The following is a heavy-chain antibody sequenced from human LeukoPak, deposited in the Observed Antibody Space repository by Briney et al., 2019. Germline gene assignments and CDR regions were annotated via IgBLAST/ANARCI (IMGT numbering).Heavy chain of an antibody. CDR3: TRGSSSQYFQH. CDR2: ISAYSGNT. V-gene: IGHV1-18*01. J-gene: IGHJ1*01. D-gene: IGHD6-6*01. Sequence: ASLKVSCKASNYTFSNYPISWVRQAPGQRLEWLGWISAYSGNTNYAQKVQGRVTMTTDRSTSTAYMELASLRPDDTAIYYCTRGSSSQYFQHWGQGTLVTVSS. CDR1: NYTFSNYP.